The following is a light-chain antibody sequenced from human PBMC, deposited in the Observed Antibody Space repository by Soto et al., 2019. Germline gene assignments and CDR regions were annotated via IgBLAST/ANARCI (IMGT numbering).Light chain of an antibody. Sequence: QSALTQPASVSGSPGQSITISCTGTSSDVGSYNYVSWYQQHPGKAPKLMIYEVSNRPSGVSNRFSGSKSGNTASLTISGLQAEDEADYYCSSYTSSSTYVFGTGTKVTGL. V-gene: IGLV2-14*01. CDR2: EVS. CDR1: SSDVGSYNY. J-gene: IGLJ1*01. CDR3: SSYTSSSTYV.